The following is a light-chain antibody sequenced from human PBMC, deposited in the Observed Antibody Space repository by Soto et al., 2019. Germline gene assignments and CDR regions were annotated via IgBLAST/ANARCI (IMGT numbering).Light chain of an antibody. CDR1: QPVSSNF. CDR3: QHRSNWPA. Sequence: ELVLTQSPGTLSLSPGESAALSCRASQPVSSNFLAWYQQKPGQAPRLLIYDASQRATGIAARFSGSGSGTDFTLTISSLEPEDFALYYCQHRSNWPAFGGGTKVDI. V-gene: IGKV3D-20*02. CDR2: DAS. J-gene: IGKJ4*01.